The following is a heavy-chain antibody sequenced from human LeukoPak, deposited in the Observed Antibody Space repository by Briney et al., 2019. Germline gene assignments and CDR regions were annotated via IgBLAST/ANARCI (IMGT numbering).Heavy chain of an antibody. D-gene: IGHD3-3*01. CDR3: AKVLGSVDFWSGYYTLSSDAFDI. CDR1: GFTFSSYA. CDR2: ISGSGGST. V-gene: IGHV3-23*01. Sequence: PGGSLRLSCAASGFTFSSYAMSWVRQAPGKGLEWVSAISGSGGSTYYADSVKGRFTISRDNSKNTLYLQMNSLRAEDTAVYYCAKVLGSVDFWSGYYTLSSDAFDIWGQGTMVTVSS. J-gene: IGHJ3*02.